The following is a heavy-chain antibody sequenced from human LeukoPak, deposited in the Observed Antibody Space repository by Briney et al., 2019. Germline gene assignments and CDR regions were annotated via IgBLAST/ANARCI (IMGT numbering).Heavy chain of an antibody. Sequence: GGSLRLSCAASGFTFSNHAMHWVRQAPGKGLEWVAVISYDGSNKYYADSVKGRFTISRDNSKNTLYLQMNGLRGEDTAVYYCARVTREGTTTGFGYMDVWGKGTTVTVSS. V-gene: IGHV3-30*04. CDR1: GFTFSNHA. D-gene: IGHD4-17*01. CDR3: ARVTREGTTTGFGYMDV. CDR2: ISYDGSNK. J-gene: IGHJ6*03.